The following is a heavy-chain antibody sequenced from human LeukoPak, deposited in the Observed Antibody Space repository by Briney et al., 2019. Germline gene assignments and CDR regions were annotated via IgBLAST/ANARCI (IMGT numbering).Heavy chain of an antibody. CDR2: ISAYNGNT. V-gene: IGHV1-18*04. CDR1: GYTFIGYY. J-gene: IGHJ3*02. CDR3: AMTFGGPPYDAFDI. Sequence: ASVKVSCKASGYTFIGYYMHWVRQAPGQGLEWMGWISAYNGNTNYAQKLQGRVTMTTDTSTGTAYMELRSLRSDDTAVYYCAMTFGGPPYDAFDIWGQGTMVTVSS. D-gene: IGHD3-10*01.